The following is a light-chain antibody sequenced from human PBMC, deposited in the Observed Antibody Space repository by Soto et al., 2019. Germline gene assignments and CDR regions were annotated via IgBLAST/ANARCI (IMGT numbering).Light chain of an antibody. CDR3: QQYNSYSLT. J-gene: IGKJ4*01. V-gene: IGKV1-5*03. CDR2: MAS. Sequence: DIQMTQSPATLSASVGDRVTLTCRASQSIRNRLAWYQQKPGEAPKLLIYMASSLESGVPSRFSGSGSGTEFTLTISSLQPDDFAIYYCQQYNSYSLTFGGGTKVEIK. CDR1: QSIRNR.